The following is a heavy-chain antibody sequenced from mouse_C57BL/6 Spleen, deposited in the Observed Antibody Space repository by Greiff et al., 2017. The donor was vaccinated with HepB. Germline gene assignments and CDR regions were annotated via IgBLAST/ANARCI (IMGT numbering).Heavy chain of an antibody. V-gene: IGHV5-4*01. CDR2: ISDGGSYT. CDR3: ARDDYEYFDY. Sequence: EVQRVESGGGLVKPGGSLKLSCAASGFTFSSYAMSWVRQTPEKRLEWVATISDGGSYTYYPDNVKGRFTISRDNAKNNLYLQMSHLKSEDTAMYYCARDDYEYFDYWGQGTTLTVSS. CDR1: GFTFSSYA. D-gene: IGHD2-4*01. J-gene: IGHJ2*01.